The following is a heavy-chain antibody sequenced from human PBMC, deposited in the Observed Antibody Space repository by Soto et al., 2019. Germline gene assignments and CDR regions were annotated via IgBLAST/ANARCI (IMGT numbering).Heavy chain of an antibody. CDR2: INPNSGGT. V-gene: IGHV1-2*02. D-gene: IGHD3-10*01. J-gene: IGHJ5*02. CDR3: AREGPLVVRGVIPSWFDP. CDR1: GYTFTGYY. Sequence: WASVKVSCKASGYTFTGYYMHWVRQAPGQGLEWMGWINPNSGGTNYAQKLQGRVTMTRDTSISTAYMELSRLRSDDTAVYYCAREGPLVVRGVIPSWFDPWGQGTLVTVSS.